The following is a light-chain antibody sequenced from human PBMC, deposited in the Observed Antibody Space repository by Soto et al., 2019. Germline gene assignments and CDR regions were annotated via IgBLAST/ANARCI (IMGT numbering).Light chain of an antibody. V-gene: IGLV2-23*02. CDR3: CSYAGTATI. Sequence: QSALTQPASVSGSPGQSITISCTGTSSDVGIYNFVSWFQQHPGKAPKLIIYEVSKRPSGVSSRFSGSKSGNTASLTISGLQAEDEADYYCCSYAGTATIFGGGTQLTVL. CDR2: EVS. J-gene: IGLJ2*01. CDR1: SSDVGIYNF.